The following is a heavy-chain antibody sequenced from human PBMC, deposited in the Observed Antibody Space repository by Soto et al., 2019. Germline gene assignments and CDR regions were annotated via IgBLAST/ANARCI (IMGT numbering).Heavy chain of an antibody. CDR2: NSGSGGST. J-gene: IGHJ6*02. CDR3: AKHRGYYYYYGMDV. Sequence: PGGSLRLSCAASGFTFSSYAMSWVRQAPGKGLEWVSGNSGSGGSTYYADSVKGRFTISRDNSKNTLYLQMNSLRAEDTAVYYCAKHRGYYYYYGMDVWGQGTTVTVSS. CDR1: GFTFSSYA. V-gene: IGHV3-23*01.